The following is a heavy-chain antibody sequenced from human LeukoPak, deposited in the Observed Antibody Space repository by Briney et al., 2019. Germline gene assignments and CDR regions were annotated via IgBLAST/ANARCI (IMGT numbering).Heavy chain of an antibody. D-gene: IGHD2-2*01. CDR1: GFTFSSYA. CDR3: AKTIVVVPAAILPPKFDY. CDR2: ISGSGGST. Sequence: PGGSLRLSCAASGFTFSSYAMSWVRQAPGKGLEWVSAISGSGGSTYYADSVEGRFTISRDNSKNTLYLQMNSLRAEDTAVYYCAKTIVVVPAAILPPKFDYWGQGTLVTVSS. V-gene: IGHV3-23*01. J-gene: IGHJ4*02.